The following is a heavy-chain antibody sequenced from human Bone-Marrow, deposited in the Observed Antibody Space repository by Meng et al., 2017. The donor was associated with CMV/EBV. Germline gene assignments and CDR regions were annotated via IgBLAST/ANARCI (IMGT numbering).Heavy chain of an antibody. CDR2: TYYRSEWYN. CDR1: GDSVSRKTAT. V-gene: IGHV6-1*01. CDR3: ATGSDCDY. Sequence: SETLSLTCAISGDSVSRKTATWHRIRQSPSRGLEWLGRTYYRSEWYNDYAPSVKSRITINPDTSKNQFSLHLNSVTPEDTAVYYCATGSDCDYWGRGTLVTVSS. J-gene: IGHJ4*02. D-gene: IGHD3-9*01.